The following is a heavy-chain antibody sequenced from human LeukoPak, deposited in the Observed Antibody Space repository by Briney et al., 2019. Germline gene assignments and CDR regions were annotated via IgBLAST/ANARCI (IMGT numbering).Heavy chain of an antibody. CDR1: GGSITSSPYY. V-gene: IGHV4-39*07. CDR3: ARGPPSTVTLNNWFDP. Sequence: SETLSLTCTVSGGSITSSPYYWAWLRQPPGKGLEWIASVSYNGNTFYNPSLKSRVTISVDTSKNQFSLKLSSVTAADTAVYYCARGPPSTVTLNNWFDPWGQGTLVTVSS. J-gene: IGHJ5*02. D-gene: IGHD4-17*01. CDR2: VSYNGNT.